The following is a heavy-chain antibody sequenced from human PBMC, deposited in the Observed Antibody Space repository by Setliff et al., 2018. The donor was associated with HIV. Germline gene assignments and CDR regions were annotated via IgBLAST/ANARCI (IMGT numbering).Heavy chain of an antibody. Sequence: PSETLSLTCTVSAASIRNSYWTWIRQPAGKGLEWIGRIYPSGTINYNPSLKSRVTMSVDTSKNQFSLRLTSVSAADTAVYFCARDPNCSGDGCFRYYQHWGRGTLVTVSS. CDR2: IYPSGTI. D-gene: IGHD2-15*01. CDR1: AASIRNSY. CDR3: ARDPNCSGDGCFRYYQH. V-gene: IGHV4-4*07. J-gene: IGHJ1*01.